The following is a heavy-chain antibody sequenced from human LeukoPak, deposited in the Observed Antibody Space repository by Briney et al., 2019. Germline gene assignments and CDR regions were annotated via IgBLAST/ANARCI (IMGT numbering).Heavy chain of an antibody. D-gene: IGHD3-10*01. CDR2: IYQDGTEK. CDR1: GFTFTTYW. CDR3: VKVAKYYYGSETYYFFEH. V-gene: IGHV3-7*01. Sequence: GGSLRLSCAASGFTFTTYWMSWVRQLPGKGLEWVANIYQDGTEKYYVDSVKGRFTISRDNAKNSLDLQMNSLRVEDTGIYYCVKVAKYYYGSETYYFFEHWGQGTPVTASS. J-gene: IGHJ4*02.